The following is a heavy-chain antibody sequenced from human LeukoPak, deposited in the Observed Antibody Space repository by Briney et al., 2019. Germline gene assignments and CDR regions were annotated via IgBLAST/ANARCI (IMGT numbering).Heavy chain of an antibody. Sequence: GGSLRLSCTTSGFNFRDYVMSWVRQAPGKGLEWVTLIRGHPYGGTRDFAASVKGRFSISRDDSKSIVYLQMNSLKSEDTGLYYCVRGQLSAFKTGGYYFDYWGQGTRVTVSS. CDR2: IRGHPYGGTR. V-gene: IGHV3-49*04. CDR3: VRGQLSAFKTGGYYFDY. D-gene: IGHD1-1*01. J-gene: IGHJ4*02. CDR1: GFNFRDYV.